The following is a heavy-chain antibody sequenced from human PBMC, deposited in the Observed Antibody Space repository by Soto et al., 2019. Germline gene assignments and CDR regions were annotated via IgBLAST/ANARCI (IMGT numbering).Heavy chain of an antibody. CDR2: IIPIFGTA. D-gene: IGHD3-16*01. Sequence: SVKVSCKASGGTFSSYAISWVRQAPGQGLEWMGGIIPIFGTANYAQKFQGRVTITADESTSTAYMELSSLRSEDTAVYYCARQGYDYVWGSYGNAFDIWGQGTMVTVSS. CDR3: ARQGYDYVWGSYGNAFDI. J-gene: IGHJ3*02. CDR1: GGTFSSYA. V-gene: IGHV1-69*13.